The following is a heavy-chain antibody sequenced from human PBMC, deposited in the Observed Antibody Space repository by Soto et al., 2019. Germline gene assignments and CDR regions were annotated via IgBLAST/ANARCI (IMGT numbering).Heavy chain of an antibody. CDR1: GGTFSSYA. CDR2: IIPIFGTA. CDR3: ARVGGLGHYDRSGYFDY. Sequence: SVKVSCKASGGTFSSYAISWVRQAPGQGLEWMGGIIPIFGTANYAQKFQGRVTITADESTSTAYMELSSLRSEDTAVYYCARVGGLGHYDRSGYFDYWGQGTLVTVSS. J-gene: IGHJ4*02. D-gene: IGHD3-22*01. V-gene: IGHV1-69*13.